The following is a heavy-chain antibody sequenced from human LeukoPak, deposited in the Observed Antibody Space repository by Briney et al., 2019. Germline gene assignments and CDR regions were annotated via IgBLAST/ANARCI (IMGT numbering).Heavy chain of an antibody. J-gene: IGHJ4*02. CDR1: GFTFSNYA. V-gene: IGHV3-30*09. CDR3: ATQPCSGGSCYLGY. Sequence: GGSLRLSCAASGFTFSNYAMHWVRQAPGKGLEWVAVISHHASNQYYADSVKGRFAISRDNSKNTLYLQMNSLRTEDTAVYYCATQPCSGGSCYLGYWGQGTLVTVSS. CDR2: ISHHASNQ. D-gene: IGHD2-15*01.